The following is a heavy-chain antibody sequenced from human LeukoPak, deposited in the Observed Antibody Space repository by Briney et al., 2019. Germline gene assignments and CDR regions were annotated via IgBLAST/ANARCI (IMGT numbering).Heavy chain of an antibody. CDR1: GYSISSGYY. J-gene: IGHJ4*02. D-gene: IGHD3-22*01. V-gene: IGHV4-38-2*01. CDR2: IYHSGST. CDR3: ARLRYYDSSGYPDY. Sequence: SETLSLTCAVSGYSISSGYYWGWIRQPPGKGLEWIGSIYHSGSTYYNPSLKSRVTISVDTSKNQSSLKLSSVTAADTAVYYCARLRYYDSSGYPDYWGQGTLVTVSS.